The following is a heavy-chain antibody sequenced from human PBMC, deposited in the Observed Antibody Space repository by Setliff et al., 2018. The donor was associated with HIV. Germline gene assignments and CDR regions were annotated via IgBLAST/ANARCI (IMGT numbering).Heavy chain of an antibody. CDR1: GFTFSGFY. J-gene: IGHJ4*02. D-gene: IGHD3-10*01. CDR3: VRGVSPSI. V-gene: IGHV3-11*05. CDR2: ISSQDYT. Sequence: GGSLRLSCTASGFTFSGFYMNWVRQAPGKGLEWVSFISSQDYTDYADFVKGRFTISRDNSKNSLYLQMNSLTSEDTAMYYCVRGVSPSIWGLGTLVTSPQ.